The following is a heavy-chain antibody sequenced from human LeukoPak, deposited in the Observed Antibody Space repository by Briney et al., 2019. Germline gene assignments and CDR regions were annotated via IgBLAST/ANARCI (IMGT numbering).Heavy chain of an antibody. Sequence: PGGSLRLSCAASGFNFDDYAMHWVRQAPGKGLEWVSIISGDGGSTYYADSVKGRFTISRDNSKNSLYLQMNSLRTEDTALYYCAKGPLRYFDWLAPNYYYGMDVWGQGTTVTVSS. D-gene: IGHD3-9*01. CDR1: GFNFDDYA. J-gene: IGHJ6*02. CDR3: AKGPLRYFDWLAPNYYYGMDV. V-gene: IGHV3-43*02. CDR2: ISGDGGST.